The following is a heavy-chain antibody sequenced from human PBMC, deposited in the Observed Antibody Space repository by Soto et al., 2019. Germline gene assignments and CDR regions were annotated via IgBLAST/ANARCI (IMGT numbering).Heavy chain of an antibody. V-gene: IGHV4-59*01. CDR2: IYYSGST. CDR1: GGSISSYY. Sequence: PSETLSLTCTVSGGSISSYYWSWIRQPPWKGLEWIGYIYYSGSTNYNPSLKSRVTISVDTSKNQFSLKLSSVTAADTAVYYCARVAFPRPRTGWFDPWGQGTLVTVSS. CDR3: ARVAFPRPRTGWFDP. J-gene: IGHJ5*02. D-gene: IGHD3-10*01.